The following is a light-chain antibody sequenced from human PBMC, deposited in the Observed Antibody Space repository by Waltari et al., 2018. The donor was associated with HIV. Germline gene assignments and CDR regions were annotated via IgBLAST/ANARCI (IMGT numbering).Light chain of an antibody. CDR3: SSFEGNDFIV. Sequence: QSALTQPPSASGSPGETVTLSCTGPCNDIGLYNYVSWFHQHPGKVPKLVMFEVSQRPSGGPDRLYGAKSGYTASLTVSGLQPDDEADYFCSSFEGNDFIVFGGGTRLTVL. J-gene: IGLJ2*01. V-gene: IGLV2-8*01. CDR1: CNDIGLYNY. CDR2: EVS.